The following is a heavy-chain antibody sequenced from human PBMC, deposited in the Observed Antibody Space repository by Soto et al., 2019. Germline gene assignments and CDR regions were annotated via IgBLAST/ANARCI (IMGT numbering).Heavy chain of an antibody. Sequence: QVHLVQSGAEVKKPGASVKVSCKASGYTFTSYGITWVRQAPGQGLEWMGWISAHNGNTDYAQKLQGRVIVTSDTSTSTAYVELRSLISDDTAVYYCARGRYGDYWGQGALVTVSS. V-gene: IGHV1-18*01. J-gene: IGHJ4*02. D-gene: IGHD1-1*01. CDR2: ISAHNGNT. CDR1: GYTFTSYG. CDR3: ARGRYGDY.